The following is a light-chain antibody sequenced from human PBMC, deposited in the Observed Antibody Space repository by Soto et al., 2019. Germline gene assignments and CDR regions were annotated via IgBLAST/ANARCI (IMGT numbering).Light chain of an antibody. J-gene: IGLJ1*01. Sequence: QSALTQPASVSGCPGQSITICCTGTSSDVGSYNLVSWYQQHPGKAPKLMIYEGSKRPSGVSNRFSGSKSGNTASLTISGLQAEDGADYYCCSFAGSSIFYVFGTGTKVTFL. CDR2: EGS. CDR1: SSDVGSYNL. CDR3: CSFAGSSIFYV. V-gene: IGLV2-23*01.